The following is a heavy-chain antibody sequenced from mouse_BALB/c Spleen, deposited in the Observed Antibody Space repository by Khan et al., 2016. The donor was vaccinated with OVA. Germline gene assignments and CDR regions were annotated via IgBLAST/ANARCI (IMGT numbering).Heavy chain of an antibody. CDR2: IDPANGNT. CDR3: TSFDDAMDC. Sequence: VQLQQSGAELVKPGASVKLSCTASGFNIKDTYMHWVKQRPEQGLEWIGRIDPANGNTKYDPEFQGKATITADTSSNTAYLQLSSLTSEDSVVYYCTSFDDAMDCWGQEASVTDSS. V-gene: IGHV14-3*02. J-gene: IGHJ4*01. CDR1: GFNIKDTY.